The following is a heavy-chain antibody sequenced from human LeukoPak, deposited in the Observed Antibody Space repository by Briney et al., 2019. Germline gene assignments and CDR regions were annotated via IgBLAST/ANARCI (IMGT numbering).Heavy chain of an antibody. CDR3: ARFDYAVYLAFDY. J-gene: IGHJ4*02. CDR1: GFTFSSFT. CDR2: ISSTSTYI. V-gene: IGHV3-21*01. Sequence: GGSLRLSCAASGFTFSSFTMNWVRQAPGKGLEWVSSISSTSTYIHYADSVKGRFTISRDNAKNSLYLQMNSLRAEDTAVYYCARFDYAVYLAFDYWGQGTLVTVSS. D-gene: IGHD4-17*01.